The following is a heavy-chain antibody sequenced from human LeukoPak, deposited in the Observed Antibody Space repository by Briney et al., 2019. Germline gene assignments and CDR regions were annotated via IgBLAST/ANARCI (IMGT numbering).Heavy chain of an antibody. CDR2: FDPEDGET. J-gene: IGHJ4*02. D-gene: IGHD5-24*01. V-gene: IGHV1-24*01. CDR1: GYTLTELS. Sequence: ASVKVSCKVSGYTLTELSMHRVRQAPGKGLEWMGGFDPEDGETIYAQKFQGRVTMTEDTSTDTAYMELSSLRSEDTAVYYCATGDGYKQANYYFDYWGQGTLVTVSS. CDR3: ATGDGYKQANYYFDY.